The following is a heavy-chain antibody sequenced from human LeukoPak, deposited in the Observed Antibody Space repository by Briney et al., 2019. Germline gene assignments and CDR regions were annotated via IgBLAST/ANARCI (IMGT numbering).Heavy chain of an antibody. CDR1: GFTFSSYA. CDR2: ISGSGGST. J-gene: IGHJ4*02. Sequence: GGSLRLSCAASGFTFSSYAMSWVRQAPGKGLEWVSAISGSGGSTYYADSVKGRFTISRDNSKNTLYLQMNSLRAEDTAVYYCAKDPPVYYDILTGYYPVSYWGQGTLVTVSS. V-gene: IGHV3-23*01. D-gene: IGHD3-9*01. CDR3: AKDPPVYYDILTGYYPVSY.